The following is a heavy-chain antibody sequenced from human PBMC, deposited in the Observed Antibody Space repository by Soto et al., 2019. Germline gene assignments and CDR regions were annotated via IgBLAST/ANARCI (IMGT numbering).Heavy chain of an antibody. Sequence: GGSLRLSCAASGFTFTRFSMNWARQAPGKGLEWVSSISSTTNYIYYGDSMKGRFTISRDNAKNSLYLEMNSLRAEDTAVYYCARESEDLTSNFDYWGQGTLVTVSS. V-gene: IGHV3-21*06. CDR3: ARESEDLTSNFDY. CDR2: ISSTTNYI. J-gene: IGHJ4*02. CDR1: GFTFTRFS.